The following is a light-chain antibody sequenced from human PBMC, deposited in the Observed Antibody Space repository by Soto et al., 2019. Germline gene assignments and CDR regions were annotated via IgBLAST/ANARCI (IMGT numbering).Light chain of an antibody. CDR2: AAS. CDR3: QQYYSYPIT. J-gene: IGKJ5*01. Sequence: AIRMTQSPSSLSASTGDRVTITCRASQGISSYLAWYQQKPGKAPKLLIYAASTLQSGGPSRFSGSGSGTDFTLTVSCLQSEDFATYYGQQYYSYPITFGQGTRLEIK. V-gene: IGKV1-8*01. CDR1: QGISSY.